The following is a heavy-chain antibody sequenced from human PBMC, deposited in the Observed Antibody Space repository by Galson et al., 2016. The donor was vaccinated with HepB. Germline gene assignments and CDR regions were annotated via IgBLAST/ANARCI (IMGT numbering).Heavy chain of an antibody. J-gene: IGHJ4*02. D-gene: IGHD6-19*01. CDR3: AKEISVGGVIGLPSDY. Sequence: SLRLSCAASGFTFSSYAMRWVRQAPGKGLEWVSAISGSGGRTNYADSVKGRFTISRDNAKNTLYLQMNSLRAGDTAVYYCAKEISVGGVIGLPSDYWGQGTRVTVSS. CDR1: GFTFSSYA. CDR2: ISGSGGRT. V-gene: IGHV3-23*01.